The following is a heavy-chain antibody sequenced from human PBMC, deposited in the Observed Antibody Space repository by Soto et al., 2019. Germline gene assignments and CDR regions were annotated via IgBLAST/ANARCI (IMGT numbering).Heavy chain of an antibody. CDR1: GFTFSSYD. CDR3: ARVGTAMRDYYGMDV. J-gene: IGHJ6*02. V-gene: IGHV3-13*01. Sequence: GGSLRLSCAASGFTFSSYDMHWVRQATGKGLECVSAIGTAGDTYYPGSVKGRFTISRENAKNSLYLQMNSLRAGDTAVYYCARVGTAMRDYYGMDVWGQGTTVTVYS. CDR2: IGTAGDT. D-gene: IGHD5-18*01.